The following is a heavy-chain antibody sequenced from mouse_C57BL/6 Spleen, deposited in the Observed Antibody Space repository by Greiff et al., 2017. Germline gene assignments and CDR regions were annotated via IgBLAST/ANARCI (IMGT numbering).Heavy chain of an antibody. Sequence: EVQLVESGPGLVKPSQSLSLTCSVTGYSITSGYYWNWIRQFPGNKLEWMGYISYDGSNNYNPSLKNRISITRDTSKNQFFLKLNAVTTEDTATYYCARGDWAGFAYWGQGTLVTVSA. J-gene: IGHJ3*01. V-gene: IGHV3-6*01. CDR3: ARGDWAGFAY. D-gene: IGHD4-1*01. CDR1: GYSITSGYY. CDR2: ISYDGSN.